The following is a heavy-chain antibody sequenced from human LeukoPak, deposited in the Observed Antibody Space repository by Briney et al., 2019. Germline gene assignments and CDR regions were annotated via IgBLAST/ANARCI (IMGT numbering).Heavy chain of an antibody. CDR2: ISHRGST. D-gene: IGHD3-10*01. J-gene: IGHJ6*03. CDR1: GYSISNGYY. Sequence: PSETLSLTCTVSGYSISNGYYWGWIRQPPGKGLEWVGSISHRGSTYYNPSLKSRVTISVDTSKNQFSLKLSSVTAADTAVYYCARPGQGSYYYMDVWGKGTTVTVSS. CDR3: ARPGQGSYYYMDV. V-gene: IGHV4-38-2*02.